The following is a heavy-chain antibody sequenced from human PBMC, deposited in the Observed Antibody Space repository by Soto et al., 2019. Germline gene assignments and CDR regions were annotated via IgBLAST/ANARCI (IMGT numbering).Heavy chain of an antibody. Sequence: EVQLVQSGAEVKKPGESLKISCQCSGYSFTNYWINWVRQMPGKGLEWMGRIDPSDYYTNYSPSFQGHVTVSADKSISTAYLQWSSLKASDTAMYYCARHKAAAGPSIWGQGTMVTVSS. J-gene: IGHJ3*02. CDR3: ARHKAAAGPSI. D-gene: IGHD6-13*01. CDR1: GYSFTNYW. CDR2: IDPSDYYT. V-gene: IGHV5-10-1*03.